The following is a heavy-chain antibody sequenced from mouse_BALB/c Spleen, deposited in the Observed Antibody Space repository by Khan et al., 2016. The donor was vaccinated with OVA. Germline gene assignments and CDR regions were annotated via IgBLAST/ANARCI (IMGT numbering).Heavy chain of an antibody. D-gene: IGHD1-1*01. Sequence: EVELVESGGDLVKPGGSLKLSCAASGFTFSTYCMSWVRQTSDKRLEWVATISTVGSYTYYLDIVKGRFTISRDNAKNTLYLQMSSLKSEETAMFYCARLAYYYDSEGFAYWGQGTLVTVSA. CDR2: ISTVGSYT. CDR1: GFTFSTYC. CDR3: ARLAYYYDSEGFAY. J-gene: IGHJ3*01. V-gene: IGHV5-6*01.